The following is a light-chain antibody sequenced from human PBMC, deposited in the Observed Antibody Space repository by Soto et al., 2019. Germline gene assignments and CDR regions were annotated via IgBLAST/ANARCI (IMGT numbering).Light chain of an antibody. CDR2: DAS. CDR3: QQRSDWPPIT. V-gene: IGKV3-11*01. J-gene: IGKJ5*01. Sequence: TVLTQSPATLSLSPGERATLSCRASHSVGDYLAWYQQKPGHAPRLLIYDASNRAAGVPYRFRGSGSGTDFTLTISSVEPEDFGVYYCQQRSDWPPITFGQGTRLEIK. CDR1: HSVGDY.